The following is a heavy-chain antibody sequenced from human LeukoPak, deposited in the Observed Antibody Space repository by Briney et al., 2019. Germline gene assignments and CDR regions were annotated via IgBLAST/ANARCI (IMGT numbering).Heavy chain of an antibody. CDR1: GFTFSSYA. Sequence: SGGSLRLSCAASGFTFSSYAMSWVRQAPGKGLEWVSAISGSGGSTYYADSVKGRFTISRDNSKNTLYLQMNSLRAEDTAVYYCAKDLLKESTGGSSDYWGQGTLVTVSS. V-gene: IGHV3-23*01. CDR3: AKDLLKESTGGSSDY. CDR2: ISGSGGST. D-gene: IGHD2-15*01. J-gene: IGHJ4*02.